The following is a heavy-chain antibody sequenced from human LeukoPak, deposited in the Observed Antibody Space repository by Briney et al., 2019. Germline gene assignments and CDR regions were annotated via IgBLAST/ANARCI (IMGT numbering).Heavy chain of an antibody. D-gene: IGHD3-10*01. CDR2: ISSSSSYI. CDR3: ARVTRGFGVYYFDY. CDR1: GFTFSSYS. J-gene: IGHJ4*02. V-gene: IGHV3-21*01. Sequence: GSLRLSCAASGFTFSSYSMNWVRQAPGKGLEWVSSISSSSSYIYYADSVKGRFTISRDNAKNSLYLQMNSLRAEDTAVYYCARVTRGFGVYYFDYWGQGTLVTVSS.